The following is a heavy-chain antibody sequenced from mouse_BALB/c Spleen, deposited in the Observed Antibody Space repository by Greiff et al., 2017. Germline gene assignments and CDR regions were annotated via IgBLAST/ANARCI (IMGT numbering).Heavy chain of an antibody. D-gene: IGHD2-4*01. CDR2: INPYNGDT. Sequence: EVQLQESGPELVKPGASVKISCKASGYSFTGYFMNWVMQSHGKSLEWIGRINPYNGDTFYNQKFKGKATLTVDKSSSTAHMELRSLASEDSAVYYCARDDYERDAMDYWGQGTSVTVSS. V-gene: IGHV1-20*02. J-gene: IGHJ4*01. CDR1: GYSFTGYF. CDR3: ARDDYERDAMDY.